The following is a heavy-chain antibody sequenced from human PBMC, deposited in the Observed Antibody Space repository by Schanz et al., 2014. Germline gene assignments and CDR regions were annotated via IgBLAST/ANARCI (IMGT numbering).Heavy chain of an antibody. V-gene: IGHV4-39*01. Sequence: QLQLRESGPGLVKPSETLSLICSVSGTSITSSTYYWGWIRQPPGKGPEWIGSISYSGNTYYTPSRKSRVPISLDPSKTQFSLKLTSVTAADTAVYYCARPSSVVGITGWFDTWGQGTLVTVSS. CDR1: GTSITSSTYY. CDR3: ARPSSVVGITGWFDT. D-gene: IGHD3-22*01. J-gene: IGHJ5*02. CDR2: ISYSGNT.